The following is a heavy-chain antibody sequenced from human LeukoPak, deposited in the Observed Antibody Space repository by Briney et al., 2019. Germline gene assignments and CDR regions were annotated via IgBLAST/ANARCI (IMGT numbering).Heavy chain of an antibody. Sequence: SETLSLTCTVSGGSISSSSYYWGWIRQPPGKGLGWIGSIYYSGSTYYNPSLKSRVTISVGTSKNQFSLKLSSVTAADTAVYYCARQGSSSSRTYFDYWGQGTLVTVSS. J-gene: IGHJ4*02. D-gene: IGHD6-6*01. CDR2: IYYSGST. CDR3: ARQGSSSSRTYFDY. CDR1: GGSISSSSYY. V-gene: IGHV4-39*01.